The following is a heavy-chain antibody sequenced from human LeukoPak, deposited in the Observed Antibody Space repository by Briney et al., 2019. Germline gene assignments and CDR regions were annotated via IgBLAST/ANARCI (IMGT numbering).Heavy chain of an antibody. Sequence: GGSLRLSCVASGFTFSSYSMNWVRQAPGKGLEWVSSISGSLTHIYYADSVKGRFTVSRDNAKNSLYLQMNTLRAEDTAVYYCASDISNKGFDYWGQGTLVTVSS. D-gene: IGHD3-3*02. CDR3: ASDISNKGFDY. CDR1: GFTFSSYS. V-gene: IGHV3-21*01. CDR2: ISGSLTHI. J-gene: IGHJ4*02.